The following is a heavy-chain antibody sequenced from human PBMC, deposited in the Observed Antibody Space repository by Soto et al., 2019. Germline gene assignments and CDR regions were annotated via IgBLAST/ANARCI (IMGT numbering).Heavy chain of an antibody. CDR1: GGSISSYY. D-gene: IGHD2-2*01. Sequence: QVQLQESGPGLVKPSETLSLTCTVSGGSISSYYWSWIRQPPGKGLEWIGYISYSGSTDYNPSLKSRVTISVDTSKNQFALKLSSVTAADTAAYYCARHDCSSRGCYYRGWFDPWGQGALVSVSS. V-gene: IGHV4-59*01. CDR2: ISYSGST. CDR3: ARHDCSSRGCYYRGWFDP. J-gene: IGHJ5*02.